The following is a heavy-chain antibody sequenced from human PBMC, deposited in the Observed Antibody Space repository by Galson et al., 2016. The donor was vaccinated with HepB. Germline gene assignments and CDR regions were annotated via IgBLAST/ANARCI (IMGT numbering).Heavy chain of an antibody. CDR3: ARAETELTIFGVVIPNWFDP. V-gene: IGHV4-4*02. D-gene: IGHD3-3*01. CDR2: IYHSGST. Sequence: SETLSLTCAVSGGSISSSYWWSWVRQPPGKGLEWIGEIYHSGSTNYNSSLTSRATISVDKSKNQFSLRLSSVTAADTAVYYCARAETELTIFGVVIPNWFDPWGQGTLVTVSS. CDR1: GGSISSSYW. J-gene: IGHJ5*02.